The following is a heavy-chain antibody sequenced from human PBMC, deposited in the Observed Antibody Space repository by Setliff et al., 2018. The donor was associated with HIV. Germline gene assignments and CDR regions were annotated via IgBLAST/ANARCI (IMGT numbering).Heavy chain of an antibody. D-gene: IGHD1-1*01. CDR2: MNPNSGRA. CDR3: ARGRPTGYFDC. Sequence: GASVKVSCKASGYTFTNYDINWVRQSPGQGLEWLGWMNPNSGRAGSAQMFQGRLTISRDNAKNSLYLQMNSLRGEDTAVYYCARGRPTGYFDCWGQGTLVTVSS. V-gene: IGHV1-8*02. J-gene: IGHJ4*02. CDR1: GYTFTNYD.